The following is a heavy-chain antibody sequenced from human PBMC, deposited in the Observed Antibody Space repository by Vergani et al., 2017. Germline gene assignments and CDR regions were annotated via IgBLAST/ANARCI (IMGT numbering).Heavy chain of an antibody. CDR2: IIPILGIA. J-gene: IGHJ6*02. CDR1: GGTFSSYA. V-gene: IGHV1-69*04. D-gene: IGHD2-15*01. CDR3: ARDRDCSGGSCYSYYYYGMDV. Sequence: QVQLVQSGAEVKKPGSSVKVSCKASGGTFSSYAISWVRQAPGQGLEWMGRIIPILGIANYAQKFQGRFTITADKSTSTAYMELSSLRSEDTAVYYCARDRDCSGGSCYSYYYYGMDVWGQGTTVTVSS.